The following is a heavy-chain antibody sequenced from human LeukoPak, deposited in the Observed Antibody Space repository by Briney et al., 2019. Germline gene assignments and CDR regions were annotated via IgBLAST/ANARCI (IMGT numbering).Heavy chain of an antibody. V-gene: IGHV3-53*01. Sequence: PGGSLRLSCAASAFTVSSNYMSWVRQAPGKGLEWVSVVFSGGTTYYADSVKGRFTISRDNSKNTLYLQMNSLRAEDTAVYYCITRSIVGATGDYWGQGTLVTVSS. CDR2: VFSGGTT. D-gene: IGHD1-26*01. J-gene: IGHJ4*02. CDR1: AFTVSSNY. CDR3: ITRSIVGATGDY.